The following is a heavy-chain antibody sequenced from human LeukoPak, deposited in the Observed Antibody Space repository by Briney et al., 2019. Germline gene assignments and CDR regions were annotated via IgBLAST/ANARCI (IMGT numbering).Heavy chain of an antibody. J-gene: IGHJ4*02. D-gene: IGHD3-10*01. CDR3: AKFITMVRGVTNYFDY. V-gene: IGHV3-23*01. Sequence: PGGSLRLSCAASGFTFSSYVMSWVRQAPGKGLEWVSAISGSGGSTYYADSVKGRFTISRDNFKNTLYLQMNSLRAEDTAVYYCAKFITMVRGVTNYFDYWGQGTLVTVSS. CDR2: ISGSGGST. CDR1: GFTFSSYV.